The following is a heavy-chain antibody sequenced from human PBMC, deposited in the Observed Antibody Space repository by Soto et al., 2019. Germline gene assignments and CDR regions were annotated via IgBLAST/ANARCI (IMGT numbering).Heavy chain of an antibody. D-gene: IGHD3-10*01. J-gene: IGHJ4*02. V-gene: IGHV1-69*08. Sequence: QVQLGQSGAEVKKPGSSVKVSCKASGGTFSSYTISWVRQAPGQGHEWMGRIIPILGIANYAQKFQGRVKITADKSTSTAYMELSSLRSEDTAVYYCAREYGYGSWSYVAYWGQGTLVTVSS. CDR1: GGTFSSYT. CDR3: AREYGYGSWSYVAY. CDR2: IIPILGIA.